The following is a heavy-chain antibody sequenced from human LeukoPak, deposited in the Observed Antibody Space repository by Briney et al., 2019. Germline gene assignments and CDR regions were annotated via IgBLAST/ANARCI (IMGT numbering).Heavy chain of an antibody. CDR2: ISGSGGST. Sequence: PGGSLRLSCTASGFTFDDYAMHWVRQAPAKGLEWVSAISGSGGSTYYADSVKGRFTISRDNSKNTLYLQMNSLRAEDTAVYYCARRNIAAAALDYWGQGTLVTVSS. CDR1: GFTFDDYA. J-gene: IGHJ4*02. V-gene: IGHV3-23*01. CDR3: ARRNIAAAALDY. D-gene: IGHD6-13*01.